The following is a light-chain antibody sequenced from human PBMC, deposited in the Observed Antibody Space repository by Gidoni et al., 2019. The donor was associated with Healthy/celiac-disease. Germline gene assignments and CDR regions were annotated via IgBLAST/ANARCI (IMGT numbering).Light chain of an antibody. J-gene: IGLJ2*01. CDR2: QDS. CDR3: QAWDSSTVV. CDR1: KLGDKY. Sequence: SYELTQPPSGSVSPGQTASITCSGDKLGDKYACWYQQKPGQSPVLVIYQDSKRPSGIPERFSGSNSGNTATLTLSGTQAMDEADYYCQAWDSSTVVFGGGTKLTVL. V-gene: IGLV3-1*01.